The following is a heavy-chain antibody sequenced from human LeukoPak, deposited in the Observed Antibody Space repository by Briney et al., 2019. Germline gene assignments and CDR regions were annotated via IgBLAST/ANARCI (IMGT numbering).Heavy chain of an antibody. CDR3: AKGVVAVAATLYYFDY. J-gene: IGHJ4*02. Sequence: GGSLRLSCAASGFTFSSYAMSWVRQAPGKGLEWVSAISGSGDSTYYADSVKGRFTISRDNSKNTLNLQMNSLRAEDTAVYYCAKGVVAVAATLYYFDYWGQGTLVTVSS. CDR2: ISGSGDST. D-gene: IGHD2-15*01. V-gene: IGHV3-23*01. CDR1: GFTFSSYA.